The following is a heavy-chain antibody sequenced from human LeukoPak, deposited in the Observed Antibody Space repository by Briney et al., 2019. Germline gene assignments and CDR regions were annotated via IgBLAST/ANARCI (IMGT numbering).Heavy chain of an antibody. V-gene: IGHV3-11*04. CDR3: SRDGQLSGGDFDY. Sequence: GGSLRLSCAASGLTFSDYYMSWIRQAPAKGLEWVSYIGRSGSTIYYADSVRGRFTIPRDDAQHSLYLHMNGPRADVTPLYYCSRDGQLSGGDFDYWGQGTPVTVSS. D-gene: IGHD2-21*01. CDR1: GLTFSDYY. CDR2: IGRSGSTI. J-gene: IGHJ4*02.